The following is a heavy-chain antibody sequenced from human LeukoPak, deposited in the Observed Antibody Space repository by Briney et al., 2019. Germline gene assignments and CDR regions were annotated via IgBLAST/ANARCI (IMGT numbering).Heavy chain of an antibody. Sequence: ASVKVSCKVSGYTLTELSMHWVRQAPGKGLEWMGGFDPEDGETIYAQKLQGRVTMTEDTSTDTAYMELSSLRSEDTAVYYCATDSRARSNRLYDILTGYYNVRLDYWGQGTLVTVSS. CDR3: ATDSRARSNRLYDILTGYYNVRLDY. J-gene: IGHJ4*02. V-gene: IGHV1-24*01. CDR1: GYTLTELS. D-gene: IGHD3-9*01. CDR2: FDPEDGET.